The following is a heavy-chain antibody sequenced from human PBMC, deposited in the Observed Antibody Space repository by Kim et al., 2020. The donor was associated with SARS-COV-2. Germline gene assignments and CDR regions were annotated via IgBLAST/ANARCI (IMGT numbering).Heavy chain of an antibody. D-gene: IGHD6-13*01. J-gene: IGHJ4*02. Sequence: YRDAVKGRFTIARENSENTLYLQMNSMRAGDTAVYYCAEDRIRIAADEVDLWGEGTVVTVSS. CDR3: AEDRIRIAADEVDL. V-gene: IGHV3-33*03.